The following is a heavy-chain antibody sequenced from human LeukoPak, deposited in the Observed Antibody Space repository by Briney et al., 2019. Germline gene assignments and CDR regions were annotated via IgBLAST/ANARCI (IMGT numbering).Heavy chain of an antibody. CDR1: RFTVSSDY. V-gene: IGHV3-53*03. J-gene: IGHJ3*02. Sequence: AGGSLRLSCAASRFTVSSDYMSWVRQPPGKGLEWVSVIYSGGSTNYADSVKGRFTISRDNSKNTLHLQMNSLRVEDTAVYYCARGQSYYEAFDIWGQGTMVTVSS. D-gene: IGHD1-26*01. CDR2: IYSGGST. CDR3: ARGQSYYEAFDI.